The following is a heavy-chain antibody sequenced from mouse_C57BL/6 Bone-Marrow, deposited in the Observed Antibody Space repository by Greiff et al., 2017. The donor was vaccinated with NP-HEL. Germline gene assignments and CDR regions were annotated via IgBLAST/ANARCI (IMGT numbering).Heavy chain of an antibody. J-gene: IGHJ3*01. CDR1: GYAFSSSW. V-gene: IGHV1-82*01. CDR2: IYPGDGDT. Sequence: VQLQQSGPELVKPGASVKISCKASGYAFSSSWMNWVKQRPGKGLEWIGRIYPGDGDTNYNGKFKGKATLTADKSSRTAYMQLSSLTSEDSAVYFCARWYYYGSLWGQGTLVTVSA. CDR3: ARWYYYGSL. D-gene: IGHD1-1*01.